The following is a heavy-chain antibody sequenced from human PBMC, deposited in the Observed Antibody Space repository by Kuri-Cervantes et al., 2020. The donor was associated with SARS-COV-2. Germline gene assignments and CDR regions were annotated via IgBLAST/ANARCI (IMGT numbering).Heavy chain of an antibody. Sequence: GGSLRLSCAASGFTFSSYWMHWVRQAPGKGLVWVSRINSDGSSTSYADSVKGRFTISRDDAKNTLYLQMNSLRAEDTAVYYCAGDYQYYYGSGSYYLVYYYYGMDVWGQGTTVTVSS. J-gene: IGHJ6*02. CDR3: AGDYQYYYGSGSYYLVYYYYGMDV. CDR1: GFTFSSYW. CDR2: INSDGSST. V-gene: IGHV3-74*01. D-gene: IGHD3-10*01.